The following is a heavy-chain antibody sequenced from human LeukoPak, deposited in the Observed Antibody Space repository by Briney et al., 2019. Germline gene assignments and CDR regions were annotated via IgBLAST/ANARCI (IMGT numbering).Heavy chain of an antibody. CDR1: GFTFSSYA. CDR2: ISGSGGST. D-gene: IGHD3-22*01. J-gene: IGHJ6*02. V-gene: IGHV3-23*01. CDR3: AKSDSSGYYGYYYGMDV. Sequence: GGSLRLSCAAAGFTFSSYAMSWVRQAPGKGLEWVSAISGSGGSTYYADSVKGRFTISRDNSKNTLYLQMNSLRAEDTAVYYCAKSDSSGYYGYYYGMDVWGQGTTVTVSS.